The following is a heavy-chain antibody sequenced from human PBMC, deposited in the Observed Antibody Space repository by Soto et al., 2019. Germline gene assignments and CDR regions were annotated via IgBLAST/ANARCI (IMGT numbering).Heavy chain of an antibody. Sequence: SETLSLTCTVSGGSIISGYWSWIRQPPGKGLEWIGYISYSGNTNYNPSLKSRVTMSVDTPKNQFSLRLSSVTTADTAVYYCAGLRGYAGSPIDYWGQGTLVTVYS. CDR1: GGSIISGY. V-gene: IGHV4-59*01. CDR2: ISYSGNT. J-gene: IGHJ4*02. D-gene: IGHD2-15*01. CDR3: AGLRGYAGSPIDY.